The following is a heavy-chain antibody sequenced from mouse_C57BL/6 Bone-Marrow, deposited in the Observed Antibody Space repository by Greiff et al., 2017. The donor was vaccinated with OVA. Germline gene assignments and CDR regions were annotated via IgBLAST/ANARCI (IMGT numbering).Heavy chain of an antibody. CDR3: VRSYYGSSYVYAMDY. CDR2: IRSKSSNYAT. V-gene: IGHV10-3*01. D-gene: IGHD1-1*01. J-gene: IGHJ4*01. CDR1: GFTFNTYA. Sequence: EVQLVESGGGLVQPKGSLKLSCAASGFTFNTYAMHWVRQAPGKGLEWVARIRSKSSNYATYYADSVKDRFTISRDDSQIMRYQQMNNLKTEDTAMYYCVRSYYGSSYVYAMDYWGQGTSVTVSS.